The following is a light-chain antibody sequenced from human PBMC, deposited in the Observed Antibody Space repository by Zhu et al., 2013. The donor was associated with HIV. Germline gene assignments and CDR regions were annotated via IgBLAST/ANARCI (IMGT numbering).Light chain of an antibody. CDR2: GAS. V-gene: IGKV3-15*01. Sequence: EIVMTQSPATLSVSPGDRATLSCRASQSVTTNLAWYQQKPGQAPRLLIYGASTRATGIPARFSGSGSGTVFTLTISSLHPEDFATYYCQQSKDFPLGLTFGGGTIVEIK. CDR3: QQSKDFPLGLT. CDR1: QSVTTN. J-gene: IGKJ4*01.